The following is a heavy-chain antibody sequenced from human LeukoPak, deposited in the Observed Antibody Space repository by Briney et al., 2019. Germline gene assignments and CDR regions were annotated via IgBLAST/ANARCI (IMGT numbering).Heavy chain of an antibody. D-gene: IGHD1-14*01. CDR1: GGSFSGYY. CDR2: VNHSGST. CDR3: ARVLPDYYDMDV. J-gene: IGHJ6*02. Sequence: PSETLSLTCAVYGGSFSGYYWSWIRQPPGKGLEWIGDVNHSGSTNYNPSLKSRVTISVDTSKNQFSLKLSSVTAADTAVYYCARVLPDYYDMDVWGQGTTVTVSS. V-gene: IGHV4-34*01.